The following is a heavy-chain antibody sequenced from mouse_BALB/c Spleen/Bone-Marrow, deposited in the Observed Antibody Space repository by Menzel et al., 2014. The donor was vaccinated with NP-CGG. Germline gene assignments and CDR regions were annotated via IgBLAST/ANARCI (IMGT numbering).Heavy chain of an antibody. CDR2: INPDSRTI. CDR3: ARLGNDGYFAY. Sequence: EVQRVESGGGLVQPGGSLKLSCAASGFDFSRYWMSWVRRAPGKGLEWIGEINPDSRTINYTPSLKDKFIISRDNAKNTLYLQMNKVRPEDTALYYCARLGNDGYFAYWGQGTTLTVSS. D-gene: IGHD2-2*01. V-gene: IGHV4-1*02. CDR1: GFDFSRYW. J-gene: IGHJ2*01.